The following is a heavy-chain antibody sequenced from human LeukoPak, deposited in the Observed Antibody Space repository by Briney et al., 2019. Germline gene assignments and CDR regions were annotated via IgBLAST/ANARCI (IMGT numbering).Heavy chain of an antibody. CDR1: ELTFREYS. CDR3: AKDYSDSRVADVFCEY. D-gene: IGHD2-15*01. J-gene: IGHJ4*02. CDR2: ITSGFTP. V-gene: IGHV3-23*01. Sequence: GGSLRQSCASSELTFREYSLSWFRKPPWRELDRVSGITSGFTPHYADSVKGRFTISSDNSKNTFHLQLNSLRAEDTAVYYCAKDYSDSRVADVFCEYWGQGTLVTVSS.